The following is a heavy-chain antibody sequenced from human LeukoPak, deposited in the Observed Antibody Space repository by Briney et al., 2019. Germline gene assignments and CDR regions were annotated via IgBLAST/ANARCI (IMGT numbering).Heavy chain of an antibody. CDR3: ARVILFQDYYDSSGYYYWFDP. Sequence: ASVKVSCKASGYTFTSYGISWVRQAPGQGLEWMGWISAYNGNTNYAQKFQGRVTMTTDTSTSTAYMELRSLRSDDTAVFYCARVILFQDYYDSSGYYYWFDPWGQGTLVTVS. V-gene: IGHV1-18*01. CDR1: GYTFTSYG. J-gene: IGHJ5*02. D-gene: IGHD3-22*01. CDR2: ISAYNGNT.